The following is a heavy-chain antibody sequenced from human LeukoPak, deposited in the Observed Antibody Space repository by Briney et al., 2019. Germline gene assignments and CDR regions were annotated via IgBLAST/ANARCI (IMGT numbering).Heavy chain of an antibody. CDR1: GYTFTGYY. CDR2: INPNSGGT. Sequence: GASVKVSRKASGYTFTGYYMHWVRQAPGQGLEWMGWINPNSGGTNYAQKFQGRVTMTRDTSISTAYMELSRLRSDDTAVYYCARDRYDYVWGSYRYGDFDYWGQGTLVTVSS. V-gene: IGHV1-2*02. CDR3: ARDRYDYVWGSYRYGDFDY. J-gene: IGHJ4*02. D-gene: IGHD3-16*02.